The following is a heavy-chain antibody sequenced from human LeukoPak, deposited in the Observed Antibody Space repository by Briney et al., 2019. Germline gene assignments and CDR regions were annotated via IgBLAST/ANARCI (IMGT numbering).Heavy chain of an antibody. D-gene: IGHD2-2*01. V-gene: IGHV1-18*01. CDR3: ARRFCSSVSCYDDDAFDV. Sequence: GASVKVPCKASGHTFVSYGISWVRQAPGQGLEWMGWISGYNGKISYAQKFQGRVTMTTATSTSTAYLELRSLTSEDTAVYYCARRFCSSVSCYDDDAFDVWGQGTLVTVSS. CDR2: ISGYNGKI. J-gene: IGHJ3*01. CDR1: GHTFVSYG.